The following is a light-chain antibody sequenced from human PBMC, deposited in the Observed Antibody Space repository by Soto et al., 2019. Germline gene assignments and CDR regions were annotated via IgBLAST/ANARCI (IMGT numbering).Light chain of an antibody. Sequence: DIQLTQSPSTLSASVGERVTLTRLASQSLGPWLAWYQQKPGKAPKLLIYKASSLDSGVPSRFSGSGFGTEFTLTISSLQPDDFATYHCQQYSGYSRTFGQGTKVDIK. V-gene: IGKV1-5*03. CDR1: QSLGPW. J-gene: IGKJ1*01. CDR2: KAS. CDR3: QQYSGYSRT.